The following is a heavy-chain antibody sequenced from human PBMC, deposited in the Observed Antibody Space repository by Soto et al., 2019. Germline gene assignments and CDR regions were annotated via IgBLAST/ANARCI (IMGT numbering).Heavy chain of an antibody. CDR3: ARGTVRGVTVYYYYGMDV. J-gene: IGHJ6*02. CDR1: GGSFSGYY. V-gene: IGHV4-34*01. Sequence: SETLSLTCAVYGGSFSGYYWSWIRQPPGKGLEWIGEINHSGSTNYNPSLKSRVTISVDTSKNQFSLKLSSVTAADTAVYYCARGTVRGVTVYYYYGMDVWGQGTTVTVSS. CDR2: INHSGST. D-gene: IGHD3-10*01.